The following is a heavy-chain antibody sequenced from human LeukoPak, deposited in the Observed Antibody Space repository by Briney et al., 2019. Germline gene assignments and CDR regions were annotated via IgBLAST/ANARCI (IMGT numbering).Heavy chain of an antibody. CDR2: IIPIFGIA. Sequence: SVKVSCTASGGTFSSYAISWVRQAPGQGLEWMGRIIPIFGIANYAQKFQGRVTITADKSTSTAYMELSSLRSEDTAVYYCARLIENYGMDVWGQGTTVTVSS. CDR1: GGTFSSYA. J-gene: IGHJ6*02. V-gene: IGHV1-69*04. CDR3: ARLIENYGMDV.